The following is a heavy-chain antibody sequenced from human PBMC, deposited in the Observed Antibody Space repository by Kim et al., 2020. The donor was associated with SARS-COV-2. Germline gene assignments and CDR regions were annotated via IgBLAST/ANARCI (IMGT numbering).Heavy chain of an antibody. Sequence: SVKVSCKASGGTFSSYAISWVRQAPGQGLEWMGGIIPIFGTANYAQKFQGRVTITADESTSTAYMELSSLRSEDTAVYYCASIPTVTTGEYYYYYGMDVWGQGTTVTVSS. CDR3: ASIPTVTTGEYYYYYGMDV. CDR1: GGTFSSYA. CDR2: IIPIFGTA. D-gene: IGHD4-17*01. V-gene: IGHV1-69*13. J-gene: IGHJ6*02.